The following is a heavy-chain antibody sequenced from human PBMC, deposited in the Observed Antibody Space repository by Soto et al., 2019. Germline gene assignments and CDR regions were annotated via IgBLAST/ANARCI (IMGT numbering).Heavy chain of an antibody. CDR1: GFTFSNYA. Sequence: EGQLLESGGGLVQPGGSLRLSCAASGFTFSNYAMSWVRQAPGKGLEWVSTISTSGGSTYSADSVKGRFTISRDNSKNTLYLQMNSLRAEDTAVYYCARDGLGAYTYGSYYFDYWGQGTLVTVSS. CDR3: ARDGLGAYTYGSYYFDY. CDR2: ISTSGGST. V-gene: IGHV3-23*01. D-gene: IGHD5-18*01. J-gene: IGHJ4*02.